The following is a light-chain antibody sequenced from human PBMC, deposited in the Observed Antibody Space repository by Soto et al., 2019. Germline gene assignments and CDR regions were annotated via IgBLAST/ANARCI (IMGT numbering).Light chain of an antibody. CDR2: WAS. CDR1: QSVLYSSSNKNY. Sequence: DIVMTQSPDSLAVSLGERATINCKSSQSVLYSSSNKNYLTWYQQKPGQPPKLLIYWASTRDSGVPDRFSGSGSGTDFTLTISSLQAEDVAVYYCQQYYSTPLTFGGGTKVEIK. CDR3: QQYYSTPLT. J-gene: IGKJ4*01. V-gene: IGKV4-1*01.